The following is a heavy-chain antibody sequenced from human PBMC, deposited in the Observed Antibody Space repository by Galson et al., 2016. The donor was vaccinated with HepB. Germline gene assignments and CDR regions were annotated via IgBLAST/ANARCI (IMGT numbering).Heavy chain of an antibody. V-gene: IGHV4-4*02. J-gene: IGHJ6*02. CDR3: ARVPPRYYYYYGMDV. CDR2: VYQSGST. CDR1: GGSMSSGNW. Sequence: LSLTCAVSGGSMSSGNWWSWVRQPPGKGLEWIGEVYQSGSTNYSPSLKSRVTISIDKSKNQFSLKLTSVTAADAAVYYCARVPPRYYYYYGMDVWGQGTTVTASS.